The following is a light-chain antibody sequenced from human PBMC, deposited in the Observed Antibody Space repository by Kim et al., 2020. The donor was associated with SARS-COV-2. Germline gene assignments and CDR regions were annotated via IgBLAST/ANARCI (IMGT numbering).Light chain of an antibody. CDR1: GSDVGAYNH. Sequence: QSALTQPASVSGSPGQSITMSCTGTGSDVGAYNHVSWYQKHPGKAPKLMIYDVNERPSGVSNRFSGSMSGNTASLTISGLQADDEADYYCSSYTTSITYVFGTGNKVTVL. CDR2: DVN. J-gene: IGLJ1*01. V-gene: IGLV2-14*03. CDR3: SSYTTSITYV.